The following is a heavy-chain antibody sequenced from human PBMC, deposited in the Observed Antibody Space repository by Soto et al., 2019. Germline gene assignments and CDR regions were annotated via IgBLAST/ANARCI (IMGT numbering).Heavy chain of an antibody. V-gene: IGHV1-69*06. Sequence: GASVKVSCKASGGTFSSYAISWVRQAPGQGLEWMGGIIHIFGTANYAQKFQGRVTITADKSTSTAYMELSSLRSEDTAVYYCARTGYSYGYRYYYYGMDVWGQGTTVTVSS. CDR1: GGTFSSYA. CDR2: IIHIFGTA. J-gene: IGHJ6*02. CDR3: ARTGYSYGYRYYYYGMDV. D-gene: IGHD5-18*01.